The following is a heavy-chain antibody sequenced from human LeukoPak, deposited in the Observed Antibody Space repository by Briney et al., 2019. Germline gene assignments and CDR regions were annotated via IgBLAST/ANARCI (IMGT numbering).Heavy chain of an antibody. CDR2: INHSGST. J-gene: IGHJ4*02. CDR3: ARVPGRPADVFDH. CDR1: GGSLSGYS. D-gene: IGHD2-2*01. V-gene: IGHV4-34*01. Sequence: SETLSLTCAVYGGSLSGYSWSWIRQPPGKGLERIGEINHSGSTNYNPSLKSRVTISADTSKNQFSLKLSAVTAADTAFYYCARVPGRPADVFDHWGQGTLVTVSS.